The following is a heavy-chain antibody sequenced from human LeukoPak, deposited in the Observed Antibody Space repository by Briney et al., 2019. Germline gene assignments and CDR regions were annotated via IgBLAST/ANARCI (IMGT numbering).Heavy chain of an antibody. V-gene: IGHV4-59*01. Sequence: KPSETLSLTCTVSGGSISSYYWSWIRQSPGKGLEWIGYIYYSGSTNYNPSLKSRVTISVDTSKNQFSLKLSSVTAADTAVYYCARDLLHSSSCYWGQGTLVTVSS. CDR3: ARDLLHSSSCY. D-gene: IGHD6-6*01. CDR2: IYYSGST. J-gene: IGHJ4*02. CDR1: GGSISSYY.